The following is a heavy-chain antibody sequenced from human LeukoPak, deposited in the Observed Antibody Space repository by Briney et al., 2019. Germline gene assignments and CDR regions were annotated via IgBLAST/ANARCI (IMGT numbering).Heavy chain of an antibody. Sequence: ASVKVSCKASGGTFSSYAISWVRQAPGQGLEWMGGIIPIFGTANYAQKFQGRVTITADESTSTAYMEPSSLRSEDTAVYYCARARTVAGYYYYYGMDVWGQGTTVTVSS. V-gene: IGHV1-69*13. CDR2: IIPIFGTA. CDR1: GGTFSSYA. J-gene: IGHJ6*02. CDR3: ARARTVAGYYYYYGMDV. D-gene: IGHD6-19*01.